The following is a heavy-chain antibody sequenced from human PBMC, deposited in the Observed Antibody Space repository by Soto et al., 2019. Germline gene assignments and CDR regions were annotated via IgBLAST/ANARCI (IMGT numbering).Heavy chain of an antibody. V-gene: IGHV1-8*01. CDR2: MNPNSGNT. J-gene: IGHJ3*02. CDR3: AREGLYGSIQDNTFYI. CDR1: GYTFNRHD. Sequence: QVQLVQSGAEVKRSGASVRISCKASGYTFNRHDINWVRQATGQGPEWIGWMNPNSGNTGYAQKFQGRVTMTRDSSITAAYMDLSSLTSEDTAIYYCAREGLYGSIQDNTFYIWCQGTMVSVSS. D-gene: IGHD6-19*01.